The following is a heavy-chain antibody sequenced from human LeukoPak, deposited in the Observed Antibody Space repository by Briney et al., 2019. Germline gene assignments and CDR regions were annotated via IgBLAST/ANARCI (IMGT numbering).Heavy chain of an antibody. Sequence: ASVKASCKASGYTFTSYYMHWVRQAPGQGLEWMGIINPSGGSTSYAQKFQGRVTMTRDTSTSTVYMELSSLRSEDTAVYYCARTGDSSSPFDDEYYFDYWGQGTLVTVSS. D-gene: IGHD6-6*01. J-gene: IGHJ4*02. CDR3: ARTGDSSSPFDDEYYFDY. CDR2: INPSGGST. CDR1: GYTFTSYY. V-gene: IGHV1-46*01.